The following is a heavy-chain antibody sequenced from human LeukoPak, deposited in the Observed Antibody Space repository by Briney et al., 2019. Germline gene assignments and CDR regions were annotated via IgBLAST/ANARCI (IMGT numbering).Heavy chain of an antibody. CDR1: GFTFSNYA. J-gene: IGHJ4*02. V-gene: IGHV3-23*01. CDR2: ISGSGGSI. Sequence: GGSLRLSCAASGFTFSNYAMSWVRQAPGKGLEWVSGISGSGGSIYYADSVKGRFTISRDNSKNTLYLQINSLRAEDTAVYYCAKDNSPKVYCSGGSCYSDYWGQGTLVTVSS. CDR3: AKDNSPKVYCSGGSCYSDY. D-gene: IGHD2-15*01.